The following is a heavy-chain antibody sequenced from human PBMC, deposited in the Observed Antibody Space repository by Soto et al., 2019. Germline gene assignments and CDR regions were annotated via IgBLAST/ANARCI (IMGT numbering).Heavy chain of an antibody. Sequence: ASVKVSCKASGGTFSSYAISWVRQAPGQGLEWMGGIIPIFGTANYAQKFQGRVTITADESTSTAYMELSSLRSEDTAVYYCASWTTPSITIFGVVTMAPLTYYYYGMDVCGQRTTLTVSS. D-gene: IGHD3-3*01. V-gene: IGHV1-69*13. J-gene: IGHJ6*02. CDR3: ASWTTPSITIFGVVTMAPLTYYYYGMDV. CDR1: GGTFSSYA. CDR2: IIPIFGTA.